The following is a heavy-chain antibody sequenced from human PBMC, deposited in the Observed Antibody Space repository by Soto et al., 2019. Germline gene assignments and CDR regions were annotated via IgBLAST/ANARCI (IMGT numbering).Heavy chain of an antibody. CDR3: AKDRNEWELLPGFDY. CDR1: GLTFVDYA. Sequence: GGSLRLSCAASGLTFVDYAMHWVRQAPGKGLEWVSGISWNSGSIDYADSVKGRFTISRDNSKNTLYLQMNSLRAEDTAVYYCAKDRNEWELLPGFDYWGQGTLVTVSS. CDR2: ISWNSGSI. D-gene: IGHD1-26*01. J-gene: IGHJ4*02. V-gene: IGHV3-9*01.